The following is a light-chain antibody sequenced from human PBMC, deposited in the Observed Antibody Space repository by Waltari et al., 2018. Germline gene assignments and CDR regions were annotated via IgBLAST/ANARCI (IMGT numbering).Light chain of an antibody. CDR2: GNS. Sequence: QSVLTPPPSVSWAPGQRVTISCTGCSPNIGAGYDVTWYQPLPGTAPKLLIYGNSNRPSGVPDRFSGSKSGTSASLAITGLQAEDEADYYCQSYDSSLSGYVFGTGTKVTVL. CDR3: QSYDSSLSGYV. CDR1: SPNIGAGYD. V-gene: IGLV1-40*01. J-gene: IGLJ1*01.